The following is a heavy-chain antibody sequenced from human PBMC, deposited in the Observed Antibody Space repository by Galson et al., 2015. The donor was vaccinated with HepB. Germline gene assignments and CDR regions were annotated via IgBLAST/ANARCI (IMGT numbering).Heavy chain of an antibody. CDR1: GFTFSNAW. J-gene: IGHJ4*02. V-gene: IGHV3-15*01. CDR2: IKSKTDGGTT. Sequence: SLRLSCAASGFTFSNAWMSWVRQAPGKGLEWVGRIKSKTDGGTTDYAAPVKGRFTISRDDSKNTLYLQMNSLKTEDTAVYYCTTDLEQYSYGPIVFDYWGQGTLVTVSS. CDR3: TTDLEQYSYGPIVFDY. D-gene: IGHD5-18*01.